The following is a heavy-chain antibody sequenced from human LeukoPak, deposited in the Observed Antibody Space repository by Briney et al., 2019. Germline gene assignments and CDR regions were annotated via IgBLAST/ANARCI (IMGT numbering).Heavy chain of an antibody. CDR3: AKDQHEIFHYSGSYYKAPFDY. J-gene: IGHJ4*02. Sequence: PGGSLRLSCAASGFTVSDMYMSWVRQAPGKGLEWVSVIYGGGSTFYADSVKGRFTISRDNSENTLYLQMNSLRAEDTAVYYCAKDQHEIFHYSGSYYKAPFDYWGQGTLVTVSS. CDR1: GFTVSDMY. V-gene: IGHV3-53*01. D-gene: IGHD1-26*01. CDR2: IYGGGST.